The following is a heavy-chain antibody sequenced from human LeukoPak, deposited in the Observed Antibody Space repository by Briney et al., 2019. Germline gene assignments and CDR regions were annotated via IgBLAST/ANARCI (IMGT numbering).Heavy chain of an antibody. J-gene: IGHJ4*02. CDR1: GYSFTSYW. CDR2: IYPGDSDT. V-gene: IGHV5-51*01. Sequence: GESLKISCKASGYSFTSYWIGWVRQMPGKGLEWMGIIYPGDSDTRYSPSFQGQVTISADKSISTAYLQWSSLKASDTAMYYCARQKTIGDHSSGWYGYYFDYWGQGTLVTVSS. CDR3: ARQKTIGDHSSGWYGYYFDY. D-gene: IGHD6-19*01.